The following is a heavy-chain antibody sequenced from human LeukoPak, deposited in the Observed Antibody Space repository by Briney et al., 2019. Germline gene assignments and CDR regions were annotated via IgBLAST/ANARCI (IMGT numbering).Heavy chain of an antibody. V-gene: IGHV3-74*01. CDR2: IKTDGSIT. Sequence: GGSLRLSCAASGFSFSVYWMHWVRQAPGKGPVWVSRIKTDGSITDYADSVKGRFTISRDNAKNTLYLQMNSLRAEDTAVYYCARAFPEYYDSSGYQDYWGQGTLVTVSS. D-gene: IGHD3-22*01. CDR1: GFSFSVYW. J-gene: IGHJ4*02. CDR3: ARAFPEYYDSSGYQDY.